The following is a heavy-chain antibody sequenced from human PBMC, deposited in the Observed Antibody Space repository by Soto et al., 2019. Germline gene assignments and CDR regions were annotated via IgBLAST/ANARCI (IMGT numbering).Heavy chain of an antibody. CDR1: EFTFSSYG. V-gene: IGHV3-30*18. J-gene: IGHJ4*02. D-gene: IGHD1-26*01. CDR3: AKDRRGAVDY. Sequence: QVQLVESGGGVVQPGRSLRLSCAASEFTFSSYGMHWVRRAPGKGLEWVAFISYDGNTEYYADSVKGRFTISRDNSKNALYLQMNSLRAEDTAVYYCAKDRRGAVDYWGQGTLVTVSS. CDR2: ISYDGNTE.